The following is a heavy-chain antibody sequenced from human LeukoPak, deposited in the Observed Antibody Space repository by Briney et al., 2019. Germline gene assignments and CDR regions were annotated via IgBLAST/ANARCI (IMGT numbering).Heavy chain of an antibody. CDR2: IRYDGSNK. V-gene: IGHV3-30*02. D-gene: IGHD2-15*01. J-gene: IGHJ4*02. CDR1: GFTFSSYG. Sequence: GGSLRLSCAASGFTFSSYGMHWVRQAPGKGLEWVAFIRYDGSNKYYADSVKGRFTTSRDNSKNTLYLQMNSLRAEDTAVYYCTKHRRIYYYFDYWGQGTLVTVSS. CDR3: TKHRRIYYYFDY.